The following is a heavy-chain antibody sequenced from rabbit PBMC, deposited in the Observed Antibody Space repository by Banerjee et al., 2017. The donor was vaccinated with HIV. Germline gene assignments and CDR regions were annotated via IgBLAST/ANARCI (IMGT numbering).Heavy chain of an antibody. D-gene: IGHD6-1*01. J-gene: IGHJ4*01. Sequence: QEQLEESGGDLVKPEGSLTLTCTASGFSFSSGYYMCWVRQAPGKGLEWIACIGAGSGSTYYASWAKGRFTISKTSSTTVTLQMTSLTAADTATYFCARDAYYTSDGYAFKLWGPGTLVTVS. V-gene: IGHV1S45*01. CDR1: GFSFSSGYY. CDR2: IGAGSGST. CDR3: ARDAYYTSDGYAFKL.